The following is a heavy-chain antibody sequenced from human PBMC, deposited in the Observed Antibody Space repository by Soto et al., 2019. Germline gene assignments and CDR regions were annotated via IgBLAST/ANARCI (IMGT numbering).Heavy chain of an antibody. Sequence: SDTLSRTSDGSGCSIRSGGYSWSWIRQPPGKGLEWIGYIYHSGSTYYNPSLKSRVTISVDRSKNQFSLKLTSVTAADTAVYYCARLPVDAFDIWGQGTMVTVS. CDR1: GCSIRSGGYS. D-gene: IGHD4-4*01. V-gene: IGHV4-30-2*01. J-gene: IGHJ3*02. CDR2: IYHSGST. CDR3: ARLPVDAFDI.